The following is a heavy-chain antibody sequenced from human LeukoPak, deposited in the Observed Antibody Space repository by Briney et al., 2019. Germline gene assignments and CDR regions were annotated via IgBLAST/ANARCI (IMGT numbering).Heavy chain of an antibody. Sequence: PSETLSLTCSVSGGSVSSSSYYWGWIRQPPGKGLEWIGSIYYSGSTDYNPSLKSRVTISVDTSKNQFSLKLSSVTAADTAVYYCARDGTPLHEAGTCYAIDYWGQGTLVTVSS. V-gene: IGHV4-39*07. D-gene: IGHD6-19*01. J-gene: IGHJ4*02. CDR2: IYYSGST. CDR3: ARDGTPLHEAGTCYAIDY. CDR1: GGSVSSSSYY.